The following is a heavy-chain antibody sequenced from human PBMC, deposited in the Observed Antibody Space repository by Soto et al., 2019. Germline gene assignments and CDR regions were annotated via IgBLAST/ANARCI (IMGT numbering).Heavy chain of an antibody. V-gene: IGHV1-2*04. CDR3: ARGEPDTIPETGSDS. CDR1: GYTFTGYY. D-gene: IGHD3-3*01. Sequence: GASVKVYCKASGYTFTGYYMHWVRQAPGQGLEWMGWINPNSGGTNYAQKFQGWVTMTRDTSISTAYMELSRLRSDDTAVYYCARGEPDTIPETGSDSWGQGTLVTVSS. J-gene: IGHJ5*01. CDR2: INPNSGGT.